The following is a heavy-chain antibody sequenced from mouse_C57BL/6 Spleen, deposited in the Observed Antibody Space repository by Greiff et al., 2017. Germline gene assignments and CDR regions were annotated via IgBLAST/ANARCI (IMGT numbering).Heavy chain of an antibody. CDR3: AREGATAPYGYFDV. D-gene: IGHD1-1*01. J-gene: IGHJ1*03. CDR2: INYDGSST. CDR1: GFTFSDYY. Sequence: EVKLMESEGGLVQPGSSMKLSCTASGFTFSDYYMAWVRQVPGKGLEWVANINYDGSSTYYLDSLKSRFIISRDNATNILYLQMSRLKSEDTATYYCAREGATAPYGYFDVWGTGTTVTVSS. V-gene: IGHV5-16*01.